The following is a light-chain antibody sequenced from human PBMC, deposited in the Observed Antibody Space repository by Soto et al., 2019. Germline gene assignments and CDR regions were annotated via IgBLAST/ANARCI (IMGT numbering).Light chain of an antibody. Sequence: EIVLTQSPGTLSLSPGDRATLSCRASQSVSSSYLAWYQQKPGQAPSLLIYGASNRATGIPDRFSGGGSGTDFTLTISRLEPEDFAVYYCQQYNDWPWTFGHGTKVEIK. V-gene: IGKV3-20*01. CDR3: QQYNDWPWT. CDR1: QSVSSSY. J-gene: IGKJ1*01. CDR2: GAS.